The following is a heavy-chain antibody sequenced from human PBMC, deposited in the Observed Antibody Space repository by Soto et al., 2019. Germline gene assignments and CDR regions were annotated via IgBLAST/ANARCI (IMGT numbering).Heavy chain of an antibody. CDR1: GYTFTSYG. V-gene: IGHV1-18*01. J-gene: IGHJ3*02. CDR3: ARDRPWPRAMVHYDFWSGYYGDAFDI. D-gene: IGHD3-3*01. Sequence: ASVKVSCKAAGYTFTSYGISWVRQAPGQGLERMGWISAYNGNTNYAQKLQGRVTMTTDTSTSTAYMELRSLRSDDTAVYYCARDRPWPRAMVHYDFWSGYYGDAFDIWGQGTMVTVSS. CDR2: ISAYNGNT.